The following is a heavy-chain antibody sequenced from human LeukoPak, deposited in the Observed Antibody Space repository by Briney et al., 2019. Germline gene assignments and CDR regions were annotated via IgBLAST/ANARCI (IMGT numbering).Heavy chain of an antibody. CDR1: GFTFSSYA. J-gene: IGHJ4*02. CDR2: ISGSGST. Sequence: GGSLRLSCAASGFTFSSYAMSWVRQAPGEGLERVSAISGSGSTYYADSVKGRFTISRDNSKNTLYLQMNSLRAEDTAVYYCAKAKNYYDSSGYYLHWGQGTLVTVSS. CDR3: AKAKNYYDSSGYYLH. V-gene: IGHV3-23*01. D-gene: IGHD3-22*01.